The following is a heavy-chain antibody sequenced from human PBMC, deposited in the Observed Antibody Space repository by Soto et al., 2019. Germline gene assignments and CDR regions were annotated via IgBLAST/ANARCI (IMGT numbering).Heavy chain of an antibody. CDR3: ARAGEVQGVYSGSSRPDY. J-gene: IGHJ4*02. D-gene: IGHD6-6*01. CDR2: INPNSGGT. Sequence: ASVKVSCKASGYTFTGYYMHWVRQAPGQGLEWMGWINPNSGGTNYAQKFQGRVTMTRDTSISTAYMELSRLRSDDTAVYYCARAGEVQGVYSGSSRPDYWGQGTLVTVSS. CDR1: GYTFTGYY. V-gene: IGHV1-2*02.